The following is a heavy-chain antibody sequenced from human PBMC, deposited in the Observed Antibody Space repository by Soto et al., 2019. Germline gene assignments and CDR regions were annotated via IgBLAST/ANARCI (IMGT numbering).Heavy chain of an antibody. D-gene: IGHD2-21*01. J-gene: IGHJ3*02. CDR3: ARGGAYCGGDCQDGAFDI. CDR1: GYTFTSYG. V-gene: IGHV1-18*01. Sequence: ASVKVSCKASGYTFTSYGISWVRQAPGQGLEWMGWISAYNGNTNYAQKLQGRVTMTTDTSTSTAYMELRSLRSDDTAVYYCARGGAYCGGDCQDGAFDIWGQGTMVTVSS. CDR2: ISAYNGNT.